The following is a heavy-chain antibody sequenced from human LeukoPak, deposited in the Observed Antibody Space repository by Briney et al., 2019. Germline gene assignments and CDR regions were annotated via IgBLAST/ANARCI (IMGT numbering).Heavy chain of an antibody. CDR1: GYTFTDYY. D-gene: IGHD2-21*01. CDR2: INPSSGAT. J-gene: IGHJ4*01. V-gene: IGHV1-2*02. CDR3: ARGSKPGYTYGGGY. Sequence: ASVKVSCKASGYTFTDYYMHWVRQAPGQGLEWMGWINPSSGATNYAQKFQGRVTMTSDTSISTAYLELSRLRSDDTAFYYCARGSKPGYTYGGGYWGQEPWSPSPQ.